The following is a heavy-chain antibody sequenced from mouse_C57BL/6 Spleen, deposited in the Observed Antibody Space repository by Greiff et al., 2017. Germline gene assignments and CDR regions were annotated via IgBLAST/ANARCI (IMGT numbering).Heavy chain of an antibody. V-gene: IGHV1-26*01. Sequence: EVQLQQSGPELVKPGASVKISCKASGYTFTDYYMNWVKQSHGKSLEWIGDINPNNGGTSYNQKFKGKATLTVDKSSSTAYMELRSLTSEDSAVYYCARLTTVALDYWGQGTTLTVSS. D-gene: IGHD1-1*01. J-gene: IGHJ2*01. CDR2: INPNNGGT. CDR1: GYTFTDYY. CDR3: ARLTTVALDY.